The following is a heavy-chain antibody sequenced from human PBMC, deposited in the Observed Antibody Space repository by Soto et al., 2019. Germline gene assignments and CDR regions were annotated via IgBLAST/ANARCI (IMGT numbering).Heavy chain of an antibody. CDR2: IYYTGST. CDR3: ARGIAGATTPLDL. CDR1: GGSISNYY. V-gene: IGHV4-59*01. J-gene: IGHJ5*02. Sequence: QVQLQESGPGLVKPSETLSLTCTVSGGSISNYYWSWIRQPPGKGLEWIGYIYYTGSTNYNPSLKSRVTFSYDASKRQLSLKVRSVTAADTAVYYCARGIAGATTPLDLWGQGTLVTVSS. D-gene: IGHD1-26*01.